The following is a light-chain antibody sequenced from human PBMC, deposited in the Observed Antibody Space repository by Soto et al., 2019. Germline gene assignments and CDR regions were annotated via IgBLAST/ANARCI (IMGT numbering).Light chain of an antibody. J-gene: IGLJ1*01. V-gene: IGLV1-40*01. Sequence: QSVLTQPPSVSGAPGQRVTISCTGSSSNIGAGYDVHWYQQVPGTAPKLLIFANINRPSGVPDRFSGSKSGTSASLAITGLQAEDEADYYRQSYDSSLTALFGTGTKVTVL. CDR3: QSYDSSLTAL. CDR1: SSNIGAGYD. CDR2: ANI.